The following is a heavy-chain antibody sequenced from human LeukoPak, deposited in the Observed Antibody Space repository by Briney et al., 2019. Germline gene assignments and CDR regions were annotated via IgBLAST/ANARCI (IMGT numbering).Heavy chain of an antibody. V-gene: IGHV3-7*01. CDR3: AREYCSSTSCYSDPDQFDY. CDR2: IQQDGSEK. Sequence: GGSLRLSCAASGFAYSSYWMNWVRQAPGKGLEWVANIQQDGSEKYYVDSVKGRFTISRDNAKNTLYLQMNSLRAEDTAVYYCAREYCSSTSCYSDPDQFDYWGQGTLVTVSS. CDR1: GFAYSSYW. J-gene: IGHJ4*02. D-gene: IGHD2-2*01.